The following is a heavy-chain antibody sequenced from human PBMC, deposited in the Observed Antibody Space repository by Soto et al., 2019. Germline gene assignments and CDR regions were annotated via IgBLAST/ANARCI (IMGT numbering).Heavy chain of an antibody. CDR3: ARAPWVYDSSGYYSNDYYYYGMDV. CDR1: GGTFSSYA. Sequence: SVKVSCKASGGTFSSYAISWVRQAPGQGLEWMGGIIPIFGTANYAQKFQGRVTITADESTSTAYMELSSLRSEDTAVYYCARAPWVYDSSGYYSNDYYYYGMDVWGQGTTVTVSS. CDR2: IIPIFGTA. J-gene: IGHJ6*02. V-gene: IGHV1-69*13. D-gene: IGHD3-22*01.